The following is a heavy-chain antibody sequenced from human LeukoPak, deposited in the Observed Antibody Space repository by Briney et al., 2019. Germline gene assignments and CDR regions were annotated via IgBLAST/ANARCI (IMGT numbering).Heavy chain of an antibody. CDR3: ARGPQELLAYCSGDCYSPWFDP. CDR2: INHSGST. CDR1: GGSFSGYY. D-gene: IGHD2-21*02. J-gene: IGHJ5*02. Sequence: LETLSLTCAVYGGSFSGYYWSWIRQPPGKGLEWIGEINHSGSTNYNPSLKSRVTISVDTSKNQFSLRLSSVTAADTAVYYCARGPQELLAYCSGDCYSPWFDPWGQGTLVTVSS. V-gene: IGHV4-34*01.